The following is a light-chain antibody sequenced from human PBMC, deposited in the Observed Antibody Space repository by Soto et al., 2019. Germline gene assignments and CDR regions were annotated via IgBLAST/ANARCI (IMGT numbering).Light chain of an antibody. V-gene: IGKV3-15*01. CDR2: GTS. CDR3: QQYDDWPGFT. Sequence: EIVMTQSPATLSVSPGERATLSCRASQSVSSNLAWYQQKPGQAPRLLIYGTSTRATGIPARFSGSVSGTEFTLTISSLQSEDFAVYYCQQYDDWPGFTFGQGTKLEIK. J-gene: IGKJ2*01. CDR1: QSVSSN.